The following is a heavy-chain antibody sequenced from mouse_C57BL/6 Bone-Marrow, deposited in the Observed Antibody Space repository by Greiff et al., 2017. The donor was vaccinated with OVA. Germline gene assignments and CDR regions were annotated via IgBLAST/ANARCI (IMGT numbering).Heavy chain of an antibody. CDR1: GYTFTDYE. CDR2: IDPETGGT. J-gene: IGHJ4*01. CDR3: TRGYSNYYAMDY. V-gene: IGHV1-15*01. D-gene: IGHD2-5*01. Sequence: VQLQQSGAELVRPGASVTLSCKASGYTFTDYEMHWVKQTPVHGLEWIGAIDPETGGTAYTQKFKGKAILTADKSSSTAYMELRSLTSEDSAVYDCTRGYSNYYAMDYWGQGTSVTVSA.